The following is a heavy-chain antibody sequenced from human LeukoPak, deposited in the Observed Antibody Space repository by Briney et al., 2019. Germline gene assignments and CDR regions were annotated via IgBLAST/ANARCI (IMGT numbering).Heavy chain of an antibody. J-gene: IGHJ4*02. V-gene: IGHV4-39*07. D-gene: IGHD6-19*01. CDR2: IYYSGST. CDR1: GGSISSYY. CDR3: ARAGQWLVMGYFDY. Sequence: PSETLSLTCTVSGGSISSYYWGWIRQPPGKGLEWIGSIYYSGSTYYNPSLKSRVTISVDTSKNQFSLKLSSVTAADTAVYYCARAGQWLVMGYFDYWGQGTLVTVSS.